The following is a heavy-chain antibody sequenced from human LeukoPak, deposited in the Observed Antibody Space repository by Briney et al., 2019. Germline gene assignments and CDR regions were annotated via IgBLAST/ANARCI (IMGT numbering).Heavy chain of an antibody. J-gene: IGHJ4*02. CDR2: IYHSGST. CDR3: ARRDFAIFGVVTSFDY. D-gene: IGHD3-3*01. CDR1: GGSISSGGYY. V-gene: IGHV4-30-2*01. Sequence: PSQTLSLTCTVSGGSISSGGYYWSWIRQPPGKGLEWIGYIYHSGSTYYNPSLKSRVTISVDTSKNQFSLKLSSVTAADTAVYYCARRDFAIFGVVTSFDYWGQGTLVTVSS.